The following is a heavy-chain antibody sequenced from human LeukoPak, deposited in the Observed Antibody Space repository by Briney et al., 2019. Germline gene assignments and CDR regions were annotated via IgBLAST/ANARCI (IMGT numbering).Heavy chain of an antibody. D-gene: IGHD2-15*01. CDR1: GDSISHYY. CDR2: IYHSGGT. J-gene: IGHJ4*02. CDR3: ARLWSTYCSGGSCPHQPNY. V-gene: IGHV4-59*08. Sequence: SETLSLTCTVSGDSISHYYWNWIRQPPGKGLEWIGYIYHSGGTNYNPSLKSRVTISVRTSKNQFSLKLSSVTAADTALYYCARLWSTYCSGGSCPHQPNYWGQGTLVTVSS.